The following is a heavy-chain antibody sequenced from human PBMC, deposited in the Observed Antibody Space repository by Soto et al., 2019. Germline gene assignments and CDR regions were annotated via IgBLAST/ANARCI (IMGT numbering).Heavy chain of an antibody. J-gene: IGHJ4*02. CDR1: RFTFSSYG. CDR3: AKDDFSSTSCFDY. D-gene: IGHD2-2*01. Sequence: GGSARLSSAASRFTFSSYGMHRVRHAPGKGLERLAVVSYDGSNKYFADFVKGRFTISRANSMNTLYLQISNLRAVDTAGDYGAKDDFSSTSCFDYWGPGTLVTVS. V-gene: IGHV3-30*18. CDR2: VSYDGSNK.